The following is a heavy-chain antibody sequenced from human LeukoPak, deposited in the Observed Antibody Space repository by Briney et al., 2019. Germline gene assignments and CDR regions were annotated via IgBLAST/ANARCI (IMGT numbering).Heavy chain of an antibody. D-gene: IGHD2-15*01. CDR3: ARDLYCSGGSCYRFFDY. J-gene: IGHJ4*02. CDR2: VNSDGSST. V-gene: IGHV3-74*01. Sequence: PGGSLRLSCAASGFTFTTDAMNWVRQAPGKGLVWVSRVNSDGSSTSYADSVKGRFTISRDNAKNTLYLQMNNLRAEDTAVFYCARDLYCSGGSCYRFFDYWGQGTLVTVSS. CDR1: GFTFTTDA.